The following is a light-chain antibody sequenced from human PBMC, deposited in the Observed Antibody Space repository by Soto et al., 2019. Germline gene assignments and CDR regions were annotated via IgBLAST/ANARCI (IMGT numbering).Light chain of an antibody. J-gene: IGLJ1*01. CDR3: SSYTSSSTLYV. V-gene: IGLV2-14*01. CDR2: DVS. CDR1: SSDVGGYNY. Sequence: QSALTQPASVSGSPGQSITISCTGTSSDVGGYNYVSWYQQHPGKAPKLMIYDVSNRTSGVSNRFAGSKSCNTASLTISGLQAEDAADYYCSSYTSSSTLYVFGTGTKLTVL.